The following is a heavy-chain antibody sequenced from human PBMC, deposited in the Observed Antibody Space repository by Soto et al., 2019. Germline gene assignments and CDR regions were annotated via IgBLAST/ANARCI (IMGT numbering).Heavy chain of an antibody. V-gene: IGHV3-21*01. CDR2: ISSSSSYI. J-gene: IGHJ6*02. CDR3: ARVQYSSSLSRGPMDV. D-gene: IGHD6-6*01. Sequence: SGGSLRLSCAASGFTFSSYSMNWVRQAPGKGLEWVSSISSSSSYIYYADSVKGRFTISRDNAKNSLYLQMNSLRAEDTAVYYCARVQYSSSLSRGPMDVWGQGTTVTVSS. CDR1: GFTFSSYS.